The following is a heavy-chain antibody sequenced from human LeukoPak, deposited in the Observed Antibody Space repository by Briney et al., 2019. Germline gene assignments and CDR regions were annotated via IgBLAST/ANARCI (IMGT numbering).Heavy chain of an antibody. D-gene: IGHD5-18*01. J-gene: IGHJ4*02. Sequence: ASVKVSCKASGYTFTGYYMHWVRQAPGQGLEWMGWINPNRGGTNYAQKFQGRVTMTRDTSISTAYMELSRLRSDDTAVYYCARGRTRGYSYGYNYWGQGTLVTVSS. CDR3: ARGRTRGYSYGYNY. CDR1: GYTFTGYY. CDR2: INPNRGGT. V-gene: IGHV1-2*02.